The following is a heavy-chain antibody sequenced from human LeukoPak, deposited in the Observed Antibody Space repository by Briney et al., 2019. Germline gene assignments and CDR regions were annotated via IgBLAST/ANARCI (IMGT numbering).Heavy chain of an antibody. Sequence: SETPSLTCTVSGGSISSYYWSWIRQPPGKGLEWIGYIYYSGSTNYNPSLKGRVTISVDTSKNQFSLKLSSVTAADTAVYYCARSYGSGSYYNNWFDPWGQGTLVTVSS. CDR1: GGSISSYY. CDR3: ARSYGSGSYYNNWFDP. J-gene: IGHJ5*02. D-gene: IGHD3-10*01. CDR2: IYYSGST. V-gene: IGHV4-59*01.